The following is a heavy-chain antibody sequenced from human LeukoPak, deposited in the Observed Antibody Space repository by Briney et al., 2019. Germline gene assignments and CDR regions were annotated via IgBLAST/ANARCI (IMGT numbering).Heavy chain of an antibody. J-gene: IGHJ6*02. CDR1: GFTFSGYG. CDR2: ISYDGSNK. CDR3: AKDPAVSDMDV. V-gene: IGHV3-30*18. Sequence: PGGSLRLSCAASGFTFSGYGMHWVRQAPGKGLEWVAVISYDGSNKYYADSVKGRFTISRDNSKNTLYLQMNSLRAEDTAVYYCAKDPAVSDMDVWGQGTTVTVSS.